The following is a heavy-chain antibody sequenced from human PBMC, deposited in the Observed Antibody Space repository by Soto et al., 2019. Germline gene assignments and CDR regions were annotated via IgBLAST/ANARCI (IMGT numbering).Heavy chain of an antibody. CDR3: ARRTIAVAGRAPFDY. D-gene: IGHD6-19*01. J-gene: IGHJ4*02. CDR1: GGSFSGYY. Sequence: QVQLQQWGAGLLKPSETLSLTCAVYGGSFSGYYWSWIRQPPGKGLEWIGEINHSGSTNYNPSLKSRVTISVDTSKNPFSLKLSSVTAADTAVYYCARRTIAVAGRAPFDYWGQGTLVTVSS. CDR2: INHSGST. V-gene: IGHV4-34*01.